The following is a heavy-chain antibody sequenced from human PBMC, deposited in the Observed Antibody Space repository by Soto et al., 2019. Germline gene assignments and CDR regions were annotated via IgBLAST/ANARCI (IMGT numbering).Heavy chain of an antibody. CDR3: ASIGMVPKVCGY. V-gene: IGHV4-39*01. Sequence: SETLSLTCTVSGGSISSSSYYWGWIRQPPGKGLEWIGSIYYSGSTYYNPSLKSRVTISVDTSKNQFSLKLSSVTAADTAVYYCASIGMVPKVCGYWGQGTLVTVSS. CDR1: GGSISSSSYY. CDR2: IYYSGST. D-gene: IGHD2-21*01. J-gene: IGHJ4*02.